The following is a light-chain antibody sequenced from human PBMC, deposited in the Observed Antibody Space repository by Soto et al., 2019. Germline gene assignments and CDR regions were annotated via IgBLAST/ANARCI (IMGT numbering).Light chain of an antibody. CDR2: DAS. CDR1: QTVRNNY. J-gene: IGKJ4*01. V-gene: IGKV3-20*01. Sequence: ELVLTQSSGTPPLSSWATATLSCTAIQTVRNNYLAWYQQKPGRAPRLLIYDASSRATGIPDRFSGGGSGTDFTLTISRLEPEDFAVYYCQQFSSYPLTLGGGTKVDIK. CDR3: QQFSSYPLT.